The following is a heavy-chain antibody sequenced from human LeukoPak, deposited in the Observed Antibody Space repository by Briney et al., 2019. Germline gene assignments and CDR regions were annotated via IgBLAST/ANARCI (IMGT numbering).Heavy chain of an antibody. V-gene: IGHV3-48*03. CDR2: ISSSGSTI. CDR3: ARDREEYDY. J-gene: IGHJ4*02. Sequence: PGGSLRLSCAASGFTFSSYEMNWVRQAPGKGLEWVSYISSSGSTIYYADSVKGRFTISRDNAKNSLYLQMNSLGAEDTAVYYCARDREEYDYWGQGTLVTVSS. CDR1: GFTFSSYE. D-gene: IGHD3-10*01.